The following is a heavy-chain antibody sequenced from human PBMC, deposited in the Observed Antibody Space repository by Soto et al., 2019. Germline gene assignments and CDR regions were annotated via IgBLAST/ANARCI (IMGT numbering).Heavy chain of an antibody. D-gene: IGHD2-8*01. CDR2: IYYSGST. CDR3: ARDRAIYCTNGVCHLFDY. Sequence: QVQLQESGPGLVKPSQTLSLTCTVSGGSISSGGYYWSWIRQHPGKGLEWIGYIYYSGSTYYNPSLERRVTISVDTSKNQFSLKLSSVTAADTAVYYCARDRAIYCTNGVCHLFDYWGQGTLVTVSS. J-gene: IGHJ4*02. CDR1: GGSISSGGYY. V-gene: IGHV4-31*03.